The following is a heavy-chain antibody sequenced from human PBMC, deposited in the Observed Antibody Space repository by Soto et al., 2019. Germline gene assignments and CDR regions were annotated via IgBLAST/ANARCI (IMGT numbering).Heavy chain of an antibody. CDR2: INPNSGGT. CDR1: GYTFTGYY. V-gene: IGHV1-2*04. Sequence: ASVKVSCKASGYTFTGYYMHWVRQAPGQGLEWMGWINPNSGGTNYAQKFQGWVTMTRDTSISTAYMELSRLRSDDTAVYYCARDRGYSSSWYDPVRPFDYWGQGTLVTVSS. D-gene: IGHD6-13*01. CDR3: ARDRGYSSSWYDPVRPFDY. J-gene: IGHJ4*02.